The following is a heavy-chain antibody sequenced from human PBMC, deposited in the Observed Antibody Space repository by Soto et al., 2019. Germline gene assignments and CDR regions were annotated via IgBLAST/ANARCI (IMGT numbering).Heavy chain of an antibody. CDR3: ARDYPYYYDGSGYFPFLH. CDR1: GLSVSSSD. D-gene: IGHD3-22*01. CDR2: IYSGGST. J-gene: IGHJ4*02. V-gene: IGHV3-53*02. Sequence: EVHLVETGGGLIQPGGSLRLSCAASGLSVSSSDMSWVRQASGKGLEWVSVIYSGGSTHDADSVKGRFTISRDNSKNTVHLQMNSLRVEDTGVYYCARDYPYYYDGSGYFPFLHWGQGTLVTVSS.